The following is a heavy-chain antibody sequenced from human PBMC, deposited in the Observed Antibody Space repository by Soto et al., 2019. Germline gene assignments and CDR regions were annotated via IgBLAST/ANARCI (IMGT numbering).Heavy chain of an antibody. Sequence: GGSLRLSCAASGFTFSSSWMTWARKTQGKGLEWVANIKQDGSEKYYVDSVKGRFTISRDNAKNSLYLQMNSLRAEDTAVYYCARDPNIVATMGSIYYYYGMDVWGQGTTVTVSS. V-gene: IGHV3-7*01. D-gene: IGHD5-12*01. CDR2: IKQDGSEK. CDR3: ARDPNIVATMGSIYYYYGMDV. CDR1: GFTFSSSW. J-gene: IGHJ6*02.